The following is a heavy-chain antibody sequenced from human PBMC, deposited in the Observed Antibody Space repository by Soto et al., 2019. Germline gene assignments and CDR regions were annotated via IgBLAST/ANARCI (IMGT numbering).Heavy chain of an antibody. CDR1: GFTFSSYW. Sequence: PGGSLRLSCAASGFTFSSYWMHWVRQAPGKGLEWVAVISYDGSNKYYADSVKGRFTISRDNSKNTLYLQMNSLRAEDTAVYYCARGGYSGYDSPRYFDLWGRGTLVTVSS. CDR2: ISYDGSNK. D-gene: IGHD5-12*01. V-gene: IGHV3-30-3*01. CDR3: ARGGYSGYDSPRYFDL. J-gene: IGHJ2*01.